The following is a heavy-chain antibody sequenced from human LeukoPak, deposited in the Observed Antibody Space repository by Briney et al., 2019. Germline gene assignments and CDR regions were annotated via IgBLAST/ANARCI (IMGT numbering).Heavy chain of an antibody. CDR2: IIPIFGTA. D-gene: IGHD2-15*01. J-gene: IGHJ6*02. Sequence: SMKVSCKASGGTFSSYAISWVRQAPGQGLEWMGGIIPIFGTANYAQKFQGRVAITADESTSTAYMELSSLRSEDTAVYYCARPLFPPPGAANDYYYGMDVWGQGTTVTVSS. CDR1: GGTFSSYA. V-gene: IGHV1-69*13. CDR3: ARPLFPPPGAANDYYYGMDV.